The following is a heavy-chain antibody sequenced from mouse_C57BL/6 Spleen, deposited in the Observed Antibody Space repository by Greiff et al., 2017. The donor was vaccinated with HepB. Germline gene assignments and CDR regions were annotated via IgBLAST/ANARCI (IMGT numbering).Heavy chain of an antibody. J-gene: IGHJ1*03. CDR1: GFNIKDYY. CDR3: TTEGYYDYGGYFDV. V-gene: IGHV14-1*01. D-gene: IGHD2-4*01. CDR2: IDPEDGDT. Sequence: EVQLQQSGAELVRPGASVKLSCTASGFNIKDYYMHWVKQRPEQGLEWIGRIDPEDGDTEYAPKFQGKATMTADPSSNTAYLQLSSLTSEDTAVYYCTTEGYYDYGGYFDVWGTGTTVTVSS.